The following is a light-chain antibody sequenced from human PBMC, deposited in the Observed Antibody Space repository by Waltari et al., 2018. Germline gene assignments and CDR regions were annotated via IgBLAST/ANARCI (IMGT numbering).Light chain of an antibody. Sequence: QSVLTQSPSASGTPGQRVTISCSGSGSNIGSNGVTWYQQLPGTAPKLLTYSSYQRPSGVPDRCSGSKSGTSASLAISGLHSEDEADYYCAAWDDSLNGYVFGTGTKVTVL. CDR2: SSY. CDR3: AAWDDSLNGYV. J-gene: IGLJ1*01. CDR1: GSNIGSNG. V-gene: IGLV1-44*01.